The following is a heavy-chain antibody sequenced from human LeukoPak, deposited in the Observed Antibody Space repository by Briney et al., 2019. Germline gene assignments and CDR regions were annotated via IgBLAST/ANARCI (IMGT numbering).Heavy chain of an antibody. CDR2: IRYDGSNK. CDR3: AKDPSIVGAP. V-gene: IGHV3-30*02. CDR1: GFTFSSYW. Sequence: GGSLRLSCAASGFTFSSYWMSWVRQAPGKGLEWVAFIRYDGSNKYYADSVKGRFTISRDNSKNTLYLQMNSLRAEDTAVYYCAKDPSIVGAPCGQGTLVTVSS. J-gene: IGHJ5*02. D-gene: IGHD1-26*01.